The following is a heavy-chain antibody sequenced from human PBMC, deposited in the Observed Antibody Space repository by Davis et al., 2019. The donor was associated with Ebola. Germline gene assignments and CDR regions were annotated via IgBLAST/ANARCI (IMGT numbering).Heavy chain of an antibody. CDR3: AREGGCSGGSCYYFDY. D-gene: IGHD2-15*01. J-gene: IGHJ4*02. CDR2: ISGSGSST. Sequence: PGGSLRPSCAASGFTFSSYAMSWVRQAPGKGLEWVSAISGSGSSTYYADSVKGRFTISRDNAKNTLYLQMNSLRAEDTAVYYCAREGGCSGGSCYYFDYWGQGTLVTVSS. CDR1: GFTFSSYA. V-gene: IGHV3-23*01.